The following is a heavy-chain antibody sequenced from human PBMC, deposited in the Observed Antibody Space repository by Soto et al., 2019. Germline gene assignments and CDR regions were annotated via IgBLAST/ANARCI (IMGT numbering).Heavy chain of an antibody. CDR3: ARDPPEYYDSSGYPPDYGMDV. CDR1: GYSFTRHY. D-gene: IGHD3-22*01. J-gene: IGHJ6*02. CDR2: IIPIFGTA. Sequence: ASVKVSCKAIGYSFTRHYMHWVRQAPGQGLEWMGGIIPIFGTANYAQKFQGRVTITADESTSTAYMELSSLRSEDTAVYYCARDPPEYYDSSGYPPDYGMDVWGQGTTVTVSS. V-gene: IGHV1-69*13.